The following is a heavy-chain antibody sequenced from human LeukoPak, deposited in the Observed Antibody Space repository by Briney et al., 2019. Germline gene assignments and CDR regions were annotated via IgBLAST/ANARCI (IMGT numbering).Heavy chain of an antibody. CDR2: ISSSGSTI. CDR1: GFTFSDYY. J-gene: IGHJ6*02. Sequence: ESGGGLVKPGGSLRLSCAASGFTFSDYYMSWIRQAPGKGLEWVSYISSSGSTIYYADSVKGRFTISRDNAKNSLYLQMNSLRAEDTAAYYCARLHRGEPYYYYYYGMDVWGQGTTVTVSS. CDR3: ARLHRGEPYYYYYYGMDV. V-gene: IGHV3-11*01. D-gene: IGHD1-14*01.